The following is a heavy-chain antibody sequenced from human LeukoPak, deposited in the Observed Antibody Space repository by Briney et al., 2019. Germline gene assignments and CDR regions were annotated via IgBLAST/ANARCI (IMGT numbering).Heavy chain of an antibody. CDR3: TTNYDILTGYYN. CDR1: GFTFSNAW. D-gene: IGHD3-9*01. V-gene: IGHV3-15*01. CDR2: IKSKTDGGTT. Sequence: PGGSLRLSCAASGFTFSNAWMSWVRQAPGKGLEWVGHIKSKTDGGTTDYAAPVKGRFTISRDDSKNTLYLQMNSLKTEDTAVYYCTTNYDILTGYYNWGQGTLVTVSS. J-gene: IGHJ4*02.